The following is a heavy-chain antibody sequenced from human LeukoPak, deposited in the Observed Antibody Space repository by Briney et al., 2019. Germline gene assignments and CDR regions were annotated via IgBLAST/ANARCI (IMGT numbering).Heavy chain of an antibody. CDR3: AGASLLLWFGELPDY. J-gene: IGHJ4*02. V-gene: IGHV4-59*01. D-gene: IGHD3-10*01. CDR2: IYYSGST. Sequence: SKTLSLTCTVSGGSISSYYWSWIRQPPGKGLEWIGYIYYSGSTNYNPSLKSRVTISVDTSKNQFSLKLSSVTAADTAVYYCAGASLLLWFGELPDYWGQGTLVTVSS. CDR1: GGSISSYY.